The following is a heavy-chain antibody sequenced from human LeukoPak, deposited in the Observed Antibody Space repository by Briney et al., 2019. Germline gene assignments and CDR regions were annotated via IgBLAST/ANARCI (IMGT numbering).Heavy chain of an antibody. CDR2: ISGGGGNT. D-gene: IGHD7-27*01. CDR3: ARDLSGDWYFDL. Sequence: GGSPRLSCAASGFTFSIYAMNWVRQAPGKGLEWVSVISGGGGNTYYADSVKGRFTISRDNSNNTLYLQMNSLRAEDAAVYYCARDLSGDWYFDLWGRGTLVTVSS. CDR1: GFTFSIYA. V-gene: IGHV3-23*01. J-gene: IGHJ2*01.